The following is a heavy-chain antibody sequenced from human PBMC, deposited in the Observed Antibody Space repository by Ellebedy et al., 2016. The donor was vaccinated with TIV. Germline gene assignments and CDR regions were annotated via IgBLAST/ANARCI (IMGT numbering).Heavy chain of an antibody. CDR2: INAANGNT. D-gene: IGHD6-13*01. V-gene: IGHV1-3*01. J-gene: IGHJ3*02. CDR3: SREGPLASPGINDAFDI. CDR1: GGTFSSYA. Sequence: ASVKVSCKASGGTFSSYAISWVRQAPGQGLEWMGRINAANGNTRYSQKFQGRVTITRDTSASTAFMELSSLRSEDTAVYFCSREGPLASPGINDAFDIWGQGTLVTVSS.